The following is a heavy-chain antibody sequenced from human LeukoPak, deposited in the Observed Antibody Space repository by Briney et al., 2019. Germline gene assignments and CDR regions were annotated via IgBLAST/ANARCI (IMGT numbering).Heavy chain of an antibody. J-gene: IGHJ5*02. Sequence: PGGSLRLSCAASGFTVSSNYMSWVRQAPGKGLGWVSVIYSGGSTYYADSVKGRFTISRDSSKNTLYLQMNSLRAEDTAVYYCASSSGWYNWFDPWGQGTLVTVSS. CDR3: ASSSGWYNWFDP. CDR2: IYSGGST. V-gene: IGHV3-66*01. CDR1: GFTVSSNY. D-gene: IGHD6-19*01.